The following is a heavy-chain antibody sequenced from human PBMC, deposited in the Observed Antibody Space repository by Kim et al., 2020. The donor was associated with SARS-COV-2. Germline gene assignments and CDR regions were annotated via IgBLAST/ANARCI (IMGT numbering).Heavy chain of an antibody. J-gene: IGHJ4*02. V-gene: IGHV3-74*01. Sequence: GGSLRLSCAASGFTFSSYWMNWVRQVPGKGLELVSNIKKDASDTNEEDSVKGRFTISRDNAKNSLYLQMNSLRGEDTAVYYCARDRHSWTLPDYYSEGPL. CDR1: GFTFSSYW. CDR3: ARDRHSWTLPDY. D-gene: IGHD3-3*02. CDR2: IKKDASDT.